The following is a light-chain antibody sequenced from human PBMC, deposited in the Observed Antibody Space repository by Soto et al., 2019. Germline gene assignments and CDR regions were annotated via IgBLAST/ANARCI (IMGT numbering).Light chain of an antibody. CDR1: SSNIGSNY. CDR2: ENN. V-gene: IGLV1-51*02. Sequence: QSVLTQPPSVSAAPGQTVTISCSGSSSNIGSNYVSWYQQLPGTAPKLLIYENNKGPSGIPDRFSGSKSGTSATLGITGLQTGDEADYYCGTWDSSLSAGVFGGGTKLTVL. CDR3: GTWDSSLSAGV. J-gene: IGLJ2*01.